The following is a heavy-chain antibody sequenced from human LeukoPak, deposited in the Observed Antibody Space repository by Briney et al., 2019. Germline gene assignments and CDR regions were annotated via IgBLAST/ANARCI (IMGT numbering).Heavy chain of an antibody. J-gene: IGHJ4*02. CDR2: IRYDGSNK. V-gene: IGHV3-30*02. CDR1: GFTFEDYG. Sequence: PGGSLRLSCAASGFTFEDYGMSWVRQAPGKGLEWVAFIRYDGSNKYYADSVKGRFTISRDNSKNTLYLQMNSLRAEDTAVYFCSGDPGDYWGQGTLVTVSS. D-gene: IGHD3-10*01. CDR3: SGDPGDY.